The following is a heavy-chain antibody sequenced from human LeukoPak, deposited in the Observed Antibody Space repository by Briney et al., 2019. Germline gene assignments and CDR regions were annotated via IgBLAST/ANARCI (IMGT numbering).Heavy chain of an antibody. Sequence: GGSLRLSCAASGFNFSTYWMTWVRQVPGKGLEWVANIKEDGREIYYVDSVKGRFTISRDNAKNSLYLQMNSLRAEDTAVYYCAREGGRSYYDILTGYFQFDPWGQGTLVTVSS. J-gene: IGHJ5*02. D-gene: IGHD3-9*01. CDR3: AREGGRSYYDILTGYFQFDP. CDR2: IKEDGREI. V-gene: IGHV3-7*01. CDR1: GFNFSTYW.